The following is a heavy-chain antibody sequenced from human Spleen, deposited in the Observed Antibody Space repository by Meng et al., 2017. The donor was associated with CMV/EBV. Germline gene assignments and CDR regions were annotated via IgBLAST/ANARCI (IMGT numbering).Heavy chain of an antibody. V-gene: IGHV4-38-2*02. CDR1: GYSIGSDRY. CDR3: ARDGGSVNGGMDV. J-gene: IGHJ6*02. Sequence: SETLSLTCTVSGYSIGSDRYWGWMRQTPGKGLEWIVSTHHSGSTYYNPSLKSRVTISVDTSKNQFSLRLSSVTAADTAVYYCARDGGSVNGGMDVWGQGTTVTVSS. D-gene: IGHD6-25*01. CDR2: THHSGST.